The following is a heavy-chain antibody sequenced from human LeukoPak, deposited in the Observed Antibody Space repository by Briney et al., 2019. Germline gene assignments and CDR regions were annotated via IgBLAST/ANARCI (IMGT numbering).Heavy chain of an antibody. J-gene: IGHJ4*02. Sequence: PSETLSLTCAVSGGSISSGGHSWSWIRQPPGKGLEWIGYIYHSGSTYYNPSLKSRVTISVDRSKNQFSLKLSSVTAADTAVYYCARGAYSGSYYWLFDYWGQGTLVTVSS. CDR2: IYHSGST. CDR1: GGSISSGGHS. V-gene: IGHV4-30-2*01. D-gene: IGHD1-26*01. CDR3: ARGAYSGSYYWLFDY.